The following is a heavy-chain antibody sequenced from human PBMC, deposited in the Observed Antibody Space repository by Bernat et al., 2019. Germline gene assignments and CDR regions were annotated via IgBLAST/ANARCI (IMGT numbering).Heavy chain of an antibody. V-gene: IGHV4-34*01. CDR1: GGSFSGYY. Sequence: QVQLQQWGAGLLKPSETLSLTCAVYGGSFSGYYWSWIRQSPGKGLEWIGEITHSGSTNYNPSLKSRVTISVDTSKNQFSLKLRSVTAADTAVYYCARFYGSGSSTWGQGTLVTVSS. CDR3: ARFYGSGSST. J-gene: IGHJ5*02. CDR2: ITHSGST. D-gene: IGHD3-10*01.